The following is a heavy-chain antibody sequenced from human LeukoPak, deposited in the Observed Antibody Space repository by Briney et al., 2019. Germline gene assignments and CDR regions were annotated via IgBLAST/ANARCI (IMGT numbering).Heavy chain of an antibody. CDR1: VYTFTGHY. J-gene: IGHJ4*02. CDR2: IDPSRGGT. Sequence: ASVKVSCKASVYTFTGHYMHWVRQARGQGLEWMGWIDPSRGGTNYAQRLQGSVTMTRETSISTVYMELSRLTSADTAVYYCARWRGYSSGWSGLFDDWGQGSLVT. V-gene: IGHV1-2*02. D-gene: IGHD6-19*01. CDR3: ARWRGYSSGWSGLFDD.